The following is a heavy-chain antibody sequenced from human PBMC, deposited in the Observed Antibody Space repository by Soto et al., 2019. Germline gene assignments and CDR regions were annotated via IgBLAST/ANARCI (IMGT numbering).Heavy chain of an antibody. CDR1: GGSFSGYY. V-gene: IGHV4-34*01. Sequence: PSETLSLTCAVYGGSFSGYYWSWIRQPPGKGLEWIGEINHSGSTNYNPSLKSRVTISVDTSKNQFSLKLSSVTAADTAVYYCARQKLVPHSNWFDPWGQGTLVTVSS. CDR2: INHSGST. D-gene: IGHD3-9*01. J-gene: IGHJ5*02. CDR3: ARQKLVPHSNWFDP.